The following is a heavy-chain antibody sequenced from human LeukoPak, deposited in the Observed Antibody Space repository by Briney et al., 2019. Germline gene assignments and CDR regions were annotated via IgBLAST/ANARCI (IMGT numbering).Heavy chain of an antibody. Sequence: GGSLRLSCAASGFTFSDYYMSRIRQAPGKGLEWVSYISSSGSTIYYADSVKGRFTISRDNAKNSLYLQMNSLRAEDTAVYYCASSSPLYYYMDVWGKGTTVTVSS. V-gene: IGHV3-11*01. J-gene: IGHJ6*03. CDR3: ASSSPLYYYMDV. CDR2: ISSSGSTI. CDR1: GFTFSDYY.